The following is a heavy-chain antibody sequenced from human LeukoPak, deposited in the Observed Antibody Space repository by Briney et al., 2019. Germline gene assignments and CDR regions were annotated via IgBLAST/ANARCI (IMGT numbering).Heavy chain of an antibody. CDR2: IIPIFDTA. CDR1: GGTFSSYT. V-gene: IGHV1-69*06. Sequence: ASVKVSCKASGGTFSSYTISWVRQAPGQGPEWMGGIIPIFDTAIYAQKFQGTVTITADKSTSTAYMELSSLRSEDTAVYYCARDSAEQLADGFDIWGQGTMVTVSS. D-gene: IGHD6-13*01. J-gene: IGHJ3*02. CDR3: ARDSAEQLADGFDI.